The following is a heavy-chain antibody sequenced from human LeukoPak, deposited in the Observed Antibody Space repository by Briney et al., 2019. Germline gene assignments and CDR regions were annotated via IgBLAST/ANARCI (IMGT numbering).Heavy chain of an antibody. CDR3: ARLSLYSSGPTS. CDR2: MLYDGSNK. J-gene: IGHJ5*02. Sequence: GGSLRLSCAASGFTFSSYTMHWVRQAPGKGLECVAVMLYDGSNKYYADSVKGRFTISRDNSKNTLPLQMNSLRAEDTAVYYCARLSLYSSGPTSWGQGTLVTVSS. D-gene: IGHD4-11*01. V-gene: IGHV3-30*04. CDR1: GFTFSSYT.